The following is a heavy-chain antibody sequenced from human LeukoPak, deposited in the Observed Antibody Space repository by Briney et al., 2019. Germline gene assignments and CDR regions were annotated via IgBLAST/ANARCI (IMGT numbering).Heavy chain of an antibody. CDR3: ARENSGQWLVQRYFDY. V-gene: IGHV1-2*02. CDR2: INPNSGGT. CDR1: GYTFTSYG. D-gene: IGHD6-19*01. Sequence: ASVKVSCKASGYTFTSYGISWVRQAPGQGLEWMGWINPNSGGTNYAQKFQGRVTMTRDTSISTGYMELSRLRSDDTAVYYCARENSGQWLVQRYFDYWGQGTLVTVSS. J-gene: IGHJ4*02.